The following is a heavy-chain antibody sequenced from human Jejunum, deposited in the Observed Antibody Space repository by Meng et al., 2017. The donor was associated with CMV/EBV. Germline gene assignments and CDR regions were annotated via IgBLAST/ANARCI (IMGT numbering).Heavy chain of an antibody. V-gene: IGHV3-73*01. CDR2: VRGKVGKSAI. CDR1: FSAYG. CDR3: SRLGEWDLINQSFDS. Sequence: FSAYGIHWVRQAAGTGLEWVGRVRGKVGKSAIAYAESVKGRFTISREDSKNTAYLQMNSLKAEDTAIYYCSRLGEWDLINQSFDSWGQGTLVTVSS. D-gene: IGHD1-26*01. J-gene: IGHJ4*02.